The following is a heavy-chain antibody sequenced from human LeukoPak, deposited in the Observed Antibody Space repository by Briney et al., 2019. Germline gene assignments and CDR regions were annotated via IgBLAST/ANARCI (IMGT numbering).Heavy chain of an antibody. D-gene: IGHD4-17*01. CDR3: ARDYGDYEYYFDY. V-gene: IGHV3-48*01. CDR2: ISSSSSTI. Sequence: PGGSLRLSCAASGFTFSSYSMNWVRQAPGKGLEWVSYISSSSSTIYYADSVKGRFTISRDNAKNSLYLQMNSLRAEDTAVYYCARDYGDYEYYFDYWGQGTLVTVSS. J-gene: IGHJ4*02. CDR1: GFTFSSYS.